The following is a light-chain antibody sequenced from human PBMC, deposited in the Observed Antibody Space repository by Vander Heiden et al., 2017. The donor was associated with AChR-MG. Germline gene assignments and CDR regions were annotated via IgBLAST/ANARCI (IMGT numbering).Light chain of an antibody. CDR1: QSLLHSNGYNY. CDR2: LGS. Sequence: DIVMTQSPLSMPVTPGEPAAISCRSSQSLLHSNGYNYLDWYLQKPGQSPQLLIYLGSNRASGVPDRFSGSGSGTDFTLKISRVEAKDVGVYYCRQALQTPRAFGQGTKVEIK. V-gene: IGKV2-28*01. J-gene: IGKJ1*01. CDR3: RQALQTPRA.